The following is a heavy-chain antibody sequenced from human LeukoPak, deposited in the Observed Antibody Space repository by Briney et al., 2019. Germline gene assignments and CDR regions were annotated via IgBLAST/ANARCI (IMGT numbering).Heavy chain of an antibody. CDR3: ARVGYSSGWYFDY. V-gene: IGHV3-30-3*01. CDR2: ISYDGSNK. CDR1: GFTFSSNA. Sequence: GGSLRLSCAASGFTFSSNAIHWVRQAPGKGLEWVAVISYDGSNKYYADSVKGRFTISRDNSKNTLYLQMNSLRAEDTAVYYCARVGYSSGWYFDYWGQGTLVTVSS. J-gene: IGHJ4*02. D-gene: IGHD6-19*01.